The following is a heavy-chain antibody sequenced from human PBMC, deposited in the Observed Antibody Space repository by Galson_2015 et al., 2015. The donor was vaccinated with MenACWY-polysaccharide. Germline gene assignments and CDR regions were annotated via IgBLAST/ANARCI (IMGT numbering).Heavy chain of an antibody. CDR3: ARVRIASLSFDY. CDR1: GFTFSNYH. V-gene: IGHV3-69-1*01. Sequence: SLRLSCAASGFTFSNYHMNWVRQAPGKGLEWASYISSSSTIYYADSVKGRFTISRDNDKNSLYLQMNSLRAEDTAVYYCARVRIASLSFDYWAQGTQVTGSS. D-gene: IGHD6-13*01. J-gene: IGHJ4*02. CDR2: ISSSSTI.